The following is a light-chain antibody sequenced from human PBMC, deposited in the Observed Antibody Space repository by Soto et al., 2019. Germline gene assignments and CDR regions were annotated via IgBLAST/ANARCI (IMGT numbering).Light chain of an antibody. CDR2: AAS. J-gene: IGKJ4*01. Sequence: IQLTQSPSSLSASVGDRVTITCRASQGISSYLAWYQQKPGKAPTLLIYAASTLQSGVPSRFSGSGSSTDFTLTISRLRPEDFATDSCQQLNSYPLTSGGGTKV. CDR1: QGISSY. V-gene: IGKV1-9*01. CDR3: QQLNSYPLT.